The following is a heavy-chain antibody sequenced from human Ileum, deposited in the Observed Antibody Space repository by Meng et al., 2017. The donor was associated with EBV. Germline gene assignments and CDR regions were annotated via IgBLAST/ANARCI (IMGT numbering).Heavy chain of an antibody. Sequence: LHLVELGGGLGQPGGSLILSCAASGFRFNIYDMKWVRQAPGRGLEWVSGISGSGRTTYYADSVKGRFSISRDNSGNTVYLQMNSLRADDTAVYYCSNLPYSYWGQGTLVTVSS. CDR3: SNLPYSY. CDR1: GFRFNIYD. CDR2: ISGSGRTT. V-gene: IGHV3-23*04. J-gene: IGHJ4*02. D-gene: IGHD4-11*01.